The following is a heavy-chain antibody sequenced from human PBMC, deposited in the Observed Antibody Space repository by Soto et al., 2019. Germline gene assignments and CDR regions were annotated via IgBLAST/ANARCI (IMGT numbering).Heavy chain of an antibody. V-gene: IGHV3-30*18. Sequence: GSLRLSCKFSGFTFTSYGMHWVRQAPGKGLEWVTIISYDGSNKLYAASVEGRFTISRDNSKNTVYLQMNSLRPEDTAMYYCAKFSDIDVQGMGDWFDPWGQGSLVTVSS. D-gene: IGHD5-12*01. CDR3: AKFSDIDVQGMGDWFDP. J-gene: IGHJ5*02. CDR1: GFTFTSYG. CDR2: ISYDGSNK.